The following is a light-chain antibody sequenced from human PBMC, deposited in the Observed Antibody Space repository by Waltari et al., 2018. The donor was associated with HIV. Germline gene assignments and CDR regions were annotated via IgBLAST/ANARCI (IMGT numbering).Light chain of an antibody. CDR2: LGS. Sequence: DIVLTQSPLSLPVTPGEPAYISCRSSQSLLHSNGYNYLDWYLQKPGQSPQLLIYLGSNRASGVPDRFSGSGSGTDFTLKISRMEAEDVGVYYCMQALQSPPTFGQGTKVEIK. CDR3: MQALQSPPT. CDR1: QSLLHSNGYNY. J-gene: IGKJ2*01. V-gene: IGKV2-28*01.